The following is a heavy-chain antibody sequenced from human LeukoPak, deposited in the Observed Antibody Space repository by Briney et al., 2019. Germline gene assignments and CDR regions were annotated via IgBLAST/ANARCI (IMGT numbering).Heavy chain of an antibody. V-gene: IGHV3-48*03. D-gene: IGHD3-22*01. CDR3: ARDGDSYYYDSSGYYGDY. CDR2: ISSSGSTI. Sequence: GGSLRLSCAASGFTFSSYEMNWVRQAPGKGLEWVSYISSSGSTIYYADSVKGRFTISRDNAKNSLYLQMNSLRAEDTAVYYCARDGDSYYYDSSGYYGDYWGQGPLVTVSS. J-gene: IGHJ4*02. CDR1: GFTFSSYE.